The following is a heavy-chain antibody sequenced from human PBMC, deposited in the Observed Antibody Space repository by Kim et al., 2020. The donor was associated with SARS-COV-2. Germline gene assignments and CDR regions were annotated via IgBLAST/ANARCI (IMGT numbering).Heavy chain of an antibody. Sequence: SVTGRFTISKDNAKNSLELQVTSLRDEDTAVYYCAKEKAAADYWGQGTLVTVSS. D-gene: IGHD6-13*01. J-gene: IGHJ4*02. V-gene: IGHV3-11*05. CDR3: AKEKAAADY.